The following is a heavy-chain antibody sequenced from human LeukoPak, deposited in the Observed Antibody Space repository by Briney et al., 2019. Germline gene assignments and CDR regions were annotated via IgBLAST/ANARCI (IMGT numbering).Heavy chain of an antibody. CDR1: GYTFDDYA. CDR2: LSWVGSTT. J-gene: IGHJ4*02. D-gene: IGHD3-22*01. Sequence: GGSLRLSCGASGYTFDDYAMHWVRHAPGKGLEWVSLLSWVGSTTYYADSVKGRFTISRDNSKNSLYLQMNSLRVEDTALYYCAKDTDSSGYYSGYFDYWGQGTLVTVSS. V-gene: IGHV3-43D*03. CDR3: AKDTDSSGYYSGYFDY.